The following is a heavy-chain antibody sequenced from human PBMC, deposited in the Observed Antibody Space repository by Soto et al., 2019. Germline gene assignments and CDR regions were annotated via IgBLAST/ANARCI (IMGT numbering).Heavy chain of an antibody. D-gene: IGHD2-15*01. CDR3: ARFSGGVYNTYYFYYGMDV. CDR1: GYSFTSYG. J-gene: IGHJ6*02. CDR2: ITTYNGNT. V-gene: IGHV1-18*04. Sequence: GASVKVSCKASGYSFTSYGISWVRQAPGQGLDWMGWITTYNGNTKYAQDLQGRVTMTTDTSTSTAYMELRSLRSDDTAVYYCARFSGGVYNTYYFYYGMDVLGQGTTVTVSS.